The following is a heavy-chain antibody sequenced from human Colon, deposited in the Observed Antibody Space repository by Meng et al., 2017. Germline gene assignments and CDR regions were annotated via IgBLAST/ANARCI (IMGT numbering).Heavy chain of an antibody. CDR1: GGSVSSKSHY. V-gene: IGHV4-61*01. CDR2: IHYTGGT. J-gene: IGHJ4*02. D-gene: IGHD2/OR15-2a*01. CDR3: ARFRVLLNDFDY. Sequence: SETLSLTCTVSGGSVSSKSHYWSWMRQSPDNRPEWIGYIHYTGGTTYNPSLKSRVVISVDTSKNQFSLKLNSVTAADTAVYFCARFRVLLNDFDYWGQGTLVTVSS.